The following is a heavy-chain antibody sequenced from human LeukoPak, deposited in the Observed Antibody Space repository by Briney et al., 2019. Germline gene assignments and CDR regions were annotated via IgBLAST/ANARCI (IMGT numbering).Heavy chain of an antibody. Sequence: KPGGSLRLSCAASGFTFSRYAMHWVRQAPGKGLEWVGRIKSKTDGGTTDYAAPVKGRFTISRDDSKNTLYLQMNSLKTEDTAVYYCTTDYDILTGYYNYWGQGTLVTVSS. J-gene: IGHJ4*02. CDR2: IKSKTDGGTT. V-gene: IGHV3-15*01. D-gene: IGHD3-9*01. CDR3: TTDYDILTGYYNY. CDR1: GFTFSRYA.